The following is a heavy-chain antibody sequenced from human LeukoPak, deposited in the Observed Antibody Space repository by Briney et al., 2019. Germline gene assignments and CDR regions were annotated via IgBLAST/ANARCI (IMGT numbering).Heavy chain of an antibody. CDR3: ARVAWRKVFDY. V-gene: IGHV4-39*01. J-gene: IGHJ4*02. Sequence: SETLSLTCTVSGGSISSSSYYWGWIRQPPGKGLEWIGSIYYSGSTYYNPSLKSRVTISVDTSKNQFSLKLSSVTAADTAVYYCARVAWRKVFDYWGQGTLVTVSS. D-gene: IGHD5-24*01. CDR2: IYYSGST. CDR1: GGSISSSSYY.